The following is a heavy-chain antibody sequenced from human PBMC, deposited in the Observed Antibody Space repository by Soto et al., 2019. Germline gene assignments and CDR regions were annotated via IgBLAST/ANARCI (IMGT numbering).Heavy chain of an antibody. J-gene: IGHJ4*02. CDR2: INHSGST. CDR1: GGSISSYY. CDR3: ARGTEMATILFDY. V-gene: IGHV4-34*01. D-gene: IGHD5-12*01. Sequence: QVQLQESGPGLVKPSETLSLTCTVSGGSISSYYWSWICQPPGKGLEWIGEINHSGSTNYNPSLKSRVTISVDTSKNQFSLKLSSVTAADTAVYYCARGTEMATILFDYWGQGTLVTVSS.